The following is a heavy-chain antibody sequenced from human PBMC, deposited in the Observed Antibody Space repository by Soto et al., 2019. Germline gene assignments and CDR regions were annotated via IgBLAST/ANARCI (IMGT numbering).Heavy chain of an antibody. J-gene: IGHJ6*03. V-gene: IGHV1-46*03. CDR2: INPSGGST. CDR1: GYTFTSHY. CDR3: ARDPGVVASVDYYYYYMDV. Sequence: QVQLVQSGAEVKKPGASVKVSCKATGYTFTSHYIHWVRQAPGQGLERMGAINPSGGSTSYALKCQGRVTMTRDMYTSTGYMDLSSLRSEDTAVYYCARDPGVVASVDYYYYYMDVWGKGTTVTGSS. D-gene: IGHD2-15*01.